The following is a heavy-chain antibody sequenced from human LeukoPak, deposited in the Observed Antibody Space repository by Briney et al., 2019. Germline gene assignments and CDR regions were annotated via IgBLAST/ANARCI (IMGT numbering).Heavy chain of an antibody. J-gene: IGHJ4*02. CDR1: GGSFDGFY. CDR3: ARGPRSTISSLNS. Sequence: SETLSLTCGVSGGSFDGFYWSWVRQPPGKGREWIGEINHIGNTNYNPSLKSRVTMSVDTSKNHFSLKLTSVTAADTAVYFCARGPRSTISSLNSWGPGVLVTVSS. V-gene: IGHV4-34*01. D-gene: IGHD5/OR15-5a*01. CDR2: INHIGNT.